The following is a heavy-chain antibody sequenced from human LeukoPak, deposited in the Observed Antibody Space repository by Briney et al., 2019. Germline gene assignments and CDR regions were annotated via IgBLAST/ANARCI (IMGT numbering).Heavy chain of an antibody. V-gene: IGHV3-23*01. CDR3: AKEGYSGYDAFDI. J-gene: IGHJ3*02. CDR2: ISGSGGST. CDR1: GFTFSSYA. D-gene: IGHD5-12*01. Sequence: GGSLRLSCAASGFTFSSYAMSWVRQAPGHGLEWVSAISGSGGSTYYADSVKGRFTISRDNSKSTLFFQMNSLRAEDTAVYYCAKEGYSGYDAFDIWGQGTMVTVSS.